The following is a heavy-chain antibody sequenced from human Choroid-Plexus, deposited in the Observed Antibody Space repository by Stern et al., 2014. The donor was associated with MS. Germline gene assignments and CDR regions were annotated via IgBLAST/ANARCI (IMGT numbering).Heavy chain of an antibody. Sequence: VQLVESGGGVVQPGRPLRLSCVASGFTFGSCAMHWVRQAPGKGLEWVAGVSYDGSNKYYADSVKGRFTISRDNSQNTLYMQMSSLIPEDTAVYYCAKYRQYLTYFFDHWGQGSLGTVSS. V-gene: IGHV3-30*18. CDR1: GFTFGSCA. D-gene: IGHD2/OR15-2a*01. CDR2: VSYDGSNK. CDR3: AKYRQYLTYFFDH. J-gene: IGHJ5*02.